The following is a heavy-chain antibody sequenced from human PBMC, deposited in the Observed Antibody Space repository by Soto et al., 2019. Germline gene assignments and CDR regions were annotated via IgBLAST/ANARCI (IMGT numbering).Heavy chain of an antibody. CDR1: GCSISSYY. CDR2: IYYSGST. D-gene: IGHD5-18*01. CDR3: ARHNVDTAMVLFDY. J-gene: IGHJ4*02. Sequence: SETLSLTCTVSGCSISSYYWSWIRQPPGKGLEWIGYIYYSGSTNYNPSLKSRVTISVDTSKNQFSLKLSSVTAADTAVYYCARHNVDTAMVLFDYWGQGTLVTVS. V-gene: IGHV4-59*08.